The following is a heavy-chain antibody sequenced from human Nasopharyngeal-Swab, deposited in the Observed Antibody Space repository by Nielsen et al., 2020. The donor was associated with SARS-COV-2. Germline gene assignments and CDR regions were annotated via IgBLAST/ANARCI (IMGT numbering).Heavy chain of an antibody. V-gene: IGHV3-48*03. CDR1: GFTFSSYE. CDR2: INSNGGTI. J-gene: IGHJ4*02. Sequence: GGSLRLSCAASGFTFSSYEMNWVRQAPGKGLEWVSYINSNGGTIYYADSVKGRFTISRDNAKNTIYLQMHSLRAEDTAVYYCARDFDQTGDWGQGTLVTVSS. D-gene: IGHD7-27*01. CDR3: ARDFDQTGD.